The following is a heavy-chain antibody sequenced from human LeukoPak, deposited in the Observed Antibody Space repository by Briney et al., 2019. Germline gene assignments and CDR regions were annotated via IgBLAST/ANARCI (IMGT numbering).Heavy chain of an antibody. CDR3: ARDGGIVVVPAAGGYFGY. CDR1: GVTFSSYG. Sequence: GGSLRLSCAASGVTFSSYGMHWVRQAPGKGLEWVAVISYDGSNKYYADSVKGRFTISRDNSKNTLYLQMNSLRAEDTAVYYCARDGGIVVVPAAGGYFGYWGQGTLVTVSS. J-gene: IGHJ4*02. CDR2: ISYDGSNK. D-gene: IGHD2-2*01. V-gene: IGHV3-30*05.